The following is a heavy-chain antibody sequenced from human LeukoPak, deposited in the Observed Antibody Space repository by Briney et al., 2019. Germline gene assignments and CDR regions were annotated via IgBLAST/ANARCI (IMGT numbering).Heavy chain of an antibody. CDR2: IQNDGSNK. J-gene: IGHJ4*02. CDR3: AKDRSACHQTIDY. CDR1: GFTFSRYG. Sequence: WGVLRLSCTASGFTFSRYGMHWVRQAPGKGLEWVAFIQNDGSNKYYTDSVKGRFTISRDNSKNTLYLQMNSLRAEDTAVYYCAKDRSACHQTIDYWGQGTLVTVSS. V-gene: IGHV3-30*02. D-gene: IGHD3-3*01.